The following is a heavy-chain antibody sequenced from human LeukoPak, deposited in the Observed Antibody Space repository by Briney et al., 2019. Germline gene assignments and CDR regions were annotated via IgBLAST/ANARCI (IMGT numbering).Heavy chain of an antibody. CDR1: GFTFSDYY. Sequence: GGSLRLSCVASGFTFSDYYMSWIRQAPGKGLGWVSYISSSGRTIYYADSVKCRFTISRDNAKNSLYLQMNSLRAEDTAVYYCARDSRVSVAATPHYYYMDVWGKGTTVTISS. J-gene: IGHJ6*03. CDR3: ARDSRVSVAATPHYYYMDV. V-gene: IGHV3-11*01. CDR2: ISSSGRTI. D-gene: IGHD2-15*01.